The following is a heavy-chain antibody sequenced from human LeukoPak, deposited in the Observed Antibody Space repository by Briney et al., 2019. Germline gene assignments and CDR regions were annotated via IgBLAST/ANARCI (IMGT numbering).Heavy chain of an antibody. D-gene: IGHD3-9*01. V-gene: IGHV4-4*02. CDR2: IYQSGRT. CDR1: GGSISSSNW. J-gene: IGHJ4*02. CDR3: ARGDATGYPDY. Sequence: PSETLSLTCAVSGGSISSSNWWSWVRQSPGKGLEWIGEIYQSGRTNYKPSLKSRVTISVDKSKNQLSLKLISVTAVDTAVYYCARGDATGYPDYWGQGTLVTVSS.